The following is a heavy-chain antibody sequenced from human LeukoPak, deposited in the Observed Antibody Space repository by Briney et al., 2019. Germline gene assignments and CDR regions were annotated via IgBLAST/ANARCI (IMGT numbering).Heavy chain of an antibody. J-gene: IGHJ6*03. V-gene: IGHV4-4*09. CDR3: ARHYDNYDFWSGYYVYYYMDV. CDR2: IYTSGST. D-gene: IGHD3-3*01. CDR1: GGSISSYY. Sequence: SETLSLTCTVSGGSISSYYWSWIRQPPGKGLEWIGYIYTSGSTNYNPSLKSRVTISVDTSKNQFSLKLSSVTAADTVVYYCARHYDNYDFWSGYYVYYYMDVWGKGTTVTVSS.